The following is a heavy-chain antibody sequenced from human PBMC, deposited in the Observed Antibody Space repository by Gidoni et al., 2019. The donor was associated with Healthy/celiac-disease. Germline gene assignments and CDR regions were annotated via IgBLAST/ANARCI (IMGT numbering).Heavy chain of an antibody. J-gene: IGHJ6*02. D-gene: IGHD2-2*01. Sequence: QVQLVESGGGVVPPGRSLRLSCAASGFTFSRFSMHWVRQAPGKGLEWVAVISYDGSNKYYADSVKGRFTISRDNSKNTLYLQMNSLRAEDTAVYYCARALIPTKVVPAAYTHDYYYGMDVWGQGTTVTVSS. CDR2: ISYDGSNK. CDR1: GFTFSRFS. CDR3: ARALIPTKVVPAAYTHDYYYGMDV. V-gene: IGHV3-30-3*01.